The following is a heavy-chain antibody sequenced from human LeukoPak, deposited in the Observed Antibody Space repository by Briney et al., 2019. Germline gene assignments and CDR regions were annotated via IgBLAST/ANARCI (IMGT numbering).Heavy chain of an antibody. D-gene: IGHD3-10*01. CDR1: GGSVTSGGHY. Sequence: SQTLSLTCTVSGGSVTSGGHYWSWIRQYPGRGLDWLGNIYHSGSTYYNPSLKSRVTISVDTSTNQFSLKLSSVSATDTAVYYCARVGFAEATFAFDIWGQGTLVTASS. V-gene: IGHV4-31*03. J-gene: IGHJ3*02. CDR3: ARVGFAEATFAFDI. CDR2: IYHSGST.